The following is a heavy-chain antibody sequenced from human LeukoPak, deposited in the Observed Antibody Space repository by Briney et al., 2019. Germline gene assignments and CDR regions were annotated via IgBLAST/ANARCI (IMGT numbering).Heavy chain of an antibody. V-gene: IGHV4-59*08. CDR1: GGSISSYY. CDR2: IYYSGST. J-gene: IGHJ3*02. D-gene: IGHD1-14*01. Sequence: SETLSLTCTVSGGSISSYYWSWIQQPPGKGLEWIGYIYYSGSTNYNPSLKSRVTISVDTSKNQFSLKLSSVTAADTAVYYCARQSESGAFDIWGQGTMVTVSS. CDR3: ARQSESGAFDI.